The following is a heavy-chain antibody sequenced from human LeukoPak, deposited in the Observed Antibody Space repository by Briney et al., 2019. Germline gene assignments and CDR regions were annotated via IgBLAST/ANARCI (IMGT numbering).Heavy chain of an antibody. CDR1: GTTFRNYE. CDR2: SSNSGTTM. D-gene: IGHD3-22*01. Sequence: PGGSLRLSCAASGTTFRNYEMNWIRQAPGKGLEWVPYSSNSGTTMYYADSVKGRFTISRDNSKNTLYLQMNSLRAEDTAVYYCARDRYDSNAFDIWGQGTMVTVSS. J-gene: IGHJ3*02. CDR3: ARDRYDSNAFDI. V-gene: IGHV3-48*03.